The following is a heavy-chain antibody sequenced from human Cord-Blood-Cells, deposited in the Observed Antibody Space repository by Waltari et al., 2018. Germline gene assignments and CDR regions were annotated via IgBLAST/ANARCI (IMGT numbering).Heavy chain of an antibody. J-gene: IGHJ4*02. Sequence: QVQLQQWGAGLLKPSETLSLPCADYGGSFSGYYWIWIRQPPGKGLEWIWEINHSGSTNYNPPLKSRVTISVDTSKNQFSLKLSSVTAADTAVYYCARSGDSGSYDYWGQGTLVTVSS. V-gene: IGHV4-34*01. CDR2: INHSGST. CDR3: ARSGDSGSYDY. D-gene: IGHD1-26*01. CDR1: GGSFSGYY.